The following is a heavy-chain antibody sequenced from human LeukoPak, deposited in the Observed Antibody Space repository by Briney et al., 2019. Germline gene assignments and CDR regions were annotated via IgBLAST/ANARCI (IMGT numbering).Heavy chain of an antibody. D-gene: IGHD2-15*01. CDR2: IDQHGSKK. CDR1: GFTFTSYW. V-gene: IGHV3-7*01. J-gene: IGHJ6*03. CDR3: TRDNGYCSGGSCYHYYMDV. Sequence: GGSLRLSCAASGFTFTSYWMGWVRQAPGKGLEWVADIDQHGSKKYYVDSVKGRFTISRDNAKNSVYLQMNSLRAEDTAVYYCTRDNGYCSGGSCYHYYMDVWGKGTTVTVSS.